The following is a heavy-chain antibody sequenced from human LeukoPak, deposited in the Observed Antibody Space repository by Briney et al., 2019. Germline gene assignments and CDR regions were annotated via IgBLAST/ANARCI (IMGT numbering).Heavy chain of an antibody. V-gene: IGHV3-72*01. CDR2: IKNKAGRYTA. CDR1: GFTFTNHY. Sequence: GVSLRLSCAAPGFTFTNHYMDWVRQAPGEGLEWVGRIKNKAGRYTAEYAASVKGRFTASRDDSKNSVYLQMNSLKTEDTAVYYCARDWATALDYWGQGTLVTVSS. CDR3: ARDWATALDY. D-gene: IGHD1-26*01. J-gene: IGHJ4*02.